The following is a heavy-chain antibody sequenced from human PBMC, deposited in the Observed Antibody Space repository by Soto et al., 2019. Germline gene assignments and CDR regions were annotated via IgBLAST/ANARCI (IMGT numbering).Heavy chain of an antibody. CDR2: IIPVFGTT. D-gene: IGHD6-25*01. J-gene: IGHJ6*02. V-gene: IGHV1-69*01. Sequence: QVQLVQSGAEVKKPGSSVKVSCKASGGTFSSYTISWVRQAPGQGLEWMGGIIPVFGTTNYAQKFQGRVTITADESTSTDYMELTSLRSEDTAVFYCARGRIAAAGTGYYYSAMDVWGQGTTVTVSS. CDR1: GGTFSSYT. CDR3: ARGRIAAAGTGYYYSAMDV.